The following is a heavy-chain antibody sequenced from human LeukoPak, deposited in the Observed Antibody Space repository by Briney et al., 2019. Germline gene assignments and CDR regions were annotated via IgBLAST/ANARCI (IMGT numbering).Heavy chain of an antibody. J-gene: IGHJ4*02. CDR2: IYYSGST. CDR1: GGSISSYY. CDR3: AGSPRYDSSGYYY. D-gene: IGHD3-22*01. Sequence: LETLSLTCTVSGGSISSYYWSWIRQPPGKGLEWIGYIYYSGSTNYNPSLKSRVTISVDTSKNQFSLKLSSVTAADTAVYYCAGSPRYDSSGYYYWGQGTLVTVSS. V-gene: IGHV4-59*08.